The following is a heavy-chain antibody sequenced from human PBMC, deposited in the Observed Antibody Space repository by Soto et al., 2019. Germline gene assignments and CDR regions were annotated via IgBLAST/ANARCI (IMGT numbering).Heavy chain of an antibody. D-gene: IGHD5-12*01. Sequence: PSETLSLTCTVSGGSISSDSYYWGWIRQSPEKGLEWIASISYSGSTYYNPTLKSRLIISVDMSKSQFSLKLSSVTAADTAVYYCARHFRDGYNALGYWGQGTLVTVSS. CDR2: ISYSGST. J-gene: IGHJ4*02. V-gene: IGHV4-39*01. CDR3: ARHFRDGYNALGY. CDR1: GGSISSDSYY.